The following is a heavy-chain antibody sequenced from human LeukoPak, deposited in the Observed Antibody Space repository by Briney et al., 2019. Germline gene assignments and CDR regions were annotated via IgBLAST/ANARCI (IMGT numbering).Heavy chain of an antibody. CDR1: GFTFTDYS. CDR3: AKTYINSWYSFDF. J-gene: IGHJ4*02. Sequence: GGSLRLSCAASGFTFTDYSLAWVRQAPGKGLVWVSTVSAAGDTTYYADSLKGRFTISRDNAYNMVYLQMDSLGAEDTALYYCAKTYINSWYSFDFWGQGTLVTVSS. D-gene: IGHD6-13*01. CDR2: VSAAGDTT. V-gene: IGHV3-23*01.